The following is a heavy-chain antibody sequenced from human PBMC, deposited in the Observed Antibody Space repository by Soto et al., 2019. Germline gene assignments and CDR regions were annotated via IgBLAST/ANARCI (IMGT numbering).Heavy chain of an antibody. Sequence: QVQFVQSGAEVKRPGASVTVSCKASGYTFTSHAVHWVRQAPGERLECMGWIHAGNGKTKYSQSFQGRVTFPSDTSARTVYMELSSLKSEDTAVYYCATGGRVAAPSLDYWGQGTLVTVSS. CDR1: GYTFTSHA. CDR3: ATGGRVAAPSLDY. J-gene: IGHJ4*02. V-gene: IGHV1-3*01. D-gene: IGHD6-6*01. CDR2: IHAGNGKT.